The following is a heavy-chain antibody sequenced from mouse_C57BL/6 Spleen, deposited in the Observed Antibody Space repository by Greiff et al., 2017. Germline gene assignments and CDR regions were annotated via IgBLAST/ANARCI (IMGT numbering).Heavy chain of an antibody. CDR1: GYTFTSYW. CDR3: ARGGGYDGAWFAY. Sequence: QVQLQQPGAELVKPGASVKMSCKASGYTFTSYWITWVKLRPGQGLEWIGDIYPGSGSTNYNEKFKSKATLTVDTSSSTAYMQLSSLTSEDSAVYYCARGGGYDGAWFAYWGQGTLVTVSA. D-gene: IGHD2-2*01. V-gene: IGHV1-55*01. CDR2: IYPGSGST. J-gene: IGHJ3*01.